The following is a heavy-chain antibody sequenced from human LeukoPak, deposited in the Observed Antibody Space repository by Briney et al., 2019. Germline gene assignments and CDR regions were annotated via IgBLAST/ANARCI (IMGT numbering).Heavy chain of an antibody. CDR1: GGSFSGYY. Sequence: PSETLSLTCAVYGGSFSGYYWSWIRQPPGKGLEWSGEINHSGSTNYNPSLKSRVTISVDTSKNQFSLKLSSVTAADTAVYYCARHRFHDYGDLSTAFRYYVMDVWGQGTTVTVSS. CDR2: INHSGST. V-gene: IGHV4-34*01. J-gene: IGHJ6*02. D-gene: IGHD4-17*01. CDR3: ARHRFHDYGDLSTAFRYYVMDV.